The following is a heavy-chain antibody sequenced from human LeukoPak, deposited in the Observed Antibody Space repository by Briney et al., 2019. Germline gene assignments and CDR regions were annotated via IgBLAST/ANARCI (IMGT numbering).Heavy chain of an antibody. J-gene: IGHJ4*02. D-gene: IGHD5-18*01. Sequence: SETLSLTCTVSGGSISSYYWSWIRQPPGKGLEWIGYIYYSGSTNYNPSLKSRVTISVDRSKNQFSLKLSSVTAADTAVYYCASHVDTAMVTGFYFDYWGQGTLVTVSS. V-gene: IGHV4-59*12. CDR2: IYYSGST. CDR1: GGSISSYY. CDR3: ASHVDTAMVTGFYFDY.